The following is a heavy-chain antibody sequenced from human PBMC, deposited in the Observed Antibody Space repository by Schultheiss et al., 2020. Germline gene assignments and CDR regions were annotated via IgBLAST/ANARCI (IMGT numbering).Heavy chain of an antibody. J-gene: IGHJ6*02. CDR3: AREVVAAIESSYYYYGMDV. D-gene: IGHD2-15*01. Sequence: ASVKVSCKASGYTFTGYYMHWVRQAPGQGLEWMGWINPNSGGTNYAQKFQGWVTMTRDTSISTAYMELSRLRSDDTAVYYCAREVVAAIESSYYYYGMDVWGQGTTVTVSS. CDR2: INPNSGGT. V-gene: IGHV1-2*04. CDR1: GYTFTGYY.